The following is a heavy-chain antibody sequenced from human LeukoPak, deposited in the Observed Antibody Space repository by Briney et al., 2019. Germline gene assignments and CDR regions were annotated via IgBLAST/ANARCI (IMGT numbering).Heavy chain of an antibody. CDR1: GGSISSSSSY. Sequence: SETLSLTCTVSGGSISSSSSYWGRIRQPPGKGLEWIGSIYYSGSTYYNPSLKSRVTISVDTSKNQFSLKLSSVTAADTAVYYCARPVTTGTTTDLNWFDPWGQGTLVTVSS. D-gene: IGHD1-1*01. CDR3: ARPVTTGTTTDLNWFDP. J-gene: IGHJ5*02. V-gene: IGHV4-39*01. CDR2: IYYSGST.